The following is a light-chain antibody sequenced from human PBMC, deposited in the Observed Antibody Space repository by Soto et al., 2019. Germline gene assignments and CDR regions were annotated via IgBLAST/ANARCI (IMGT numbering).Light chain of an antibody. CDR3: QRYSDWPLT. V-gene: IGKV3-15*01. Sequence: EILVTQSPAGLSVSPVEGGILSCRASQGIGTALAWYQQKPGQTPRLLIYDASTRATGVPARFSGSGSGTEFILTINSLQSEDFAVYYCQRYSDWPLTFGGGTKVDIK. J-gene: IGKJ4*01. CDR1: QGIGTA. CDR2: DAS.